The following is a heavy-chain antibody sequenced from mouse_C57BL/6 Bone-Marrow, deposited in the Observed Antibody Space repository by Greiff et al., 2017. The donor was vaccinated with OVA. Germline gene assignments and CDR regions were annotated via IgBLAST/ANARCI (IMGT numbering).Heavy chain of an antibody. D-gene: IGHD1-1*01. CDR2: IYPGDGDT. CDR1: GYAFSSYW. Sequence: QVQLKESGAELVKPGASVKISCKASGYAFSSYWMNWVKQRPGKGLEWIGQIYPGDGDTNYNGKFKGKATLTADKSSSTAYMQLSSLTSEDSAVYFCARNYGSSSAWFAYWGQGTLVTVSA. CDR3: ARNYGSSSAWFAY. J-gene: IGHJ3*01. V-gene: IGHV1-80*01.